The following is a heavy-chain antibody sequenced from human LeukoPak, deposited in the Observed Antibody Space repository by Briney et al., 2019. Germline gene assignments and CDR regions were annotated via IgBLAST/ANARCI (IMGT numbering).Heavy chain of an antibody. CDR3: TTDQTPGDYYYYYGMDV. V-gene: IGHV3-15*01. D-gene: IGHD2-2*01. CDR1: GFTFSNAW. J-gene: IGHJ6*02. CDR2: IKSKTDGGTT. Sequence: SGGSLRLSCAASGFTFSNAWMSWVRQAPGKGLEWVGRIKSKTDGGTTDYAAPVKGRFTISRDDSKNTLYLQMNSLKTEDTAAYYCTTDQTPGDYYYYYGMDVWGQGTTVTVSS.